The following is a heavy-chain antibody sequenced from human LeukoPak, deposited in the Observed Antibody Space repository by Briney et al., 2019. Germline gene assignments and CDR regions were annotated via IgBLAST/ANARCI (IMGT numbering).Heavy chain of an antibody. J-gene: IGHJ4*01. CDR1: GGSFSGYY. V-gene: IGHV4-34*01. CDR2: INHSGST. CDR3: ARQGSPTPYFLFDY. D-gene: IGHD2-21*01. Sequence: PSETLSLTCAVYGGSFSGYYWSWIRQPPGKGLEWIGEINHSGSTNYNPSLKSRVTMSVDTSKNQFSLTLTSVTAADTAVYFCARQGSPTPYFLFDYWGHGTLVTVSS.